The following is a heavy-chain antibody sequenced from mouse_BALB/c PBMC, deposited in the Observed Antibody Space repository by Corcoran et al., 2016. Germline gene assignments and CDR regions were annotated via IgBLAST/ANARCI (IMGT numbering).Heavy chain of an antibody. CDR2: INPYNGAT. J-gene: IGHJ2*01. V-gene: IGHV1-26*01. CDR1: GYSVTGYY. CDR3: ARGRRYFDY. Sequence: EVQLQQSGPELVKPGASVKISGKAAGYSVTGYYMHWVKQSHVKSLEWIGRINPYNGATSYNQNFKDKASLTVDKSSSTAYMELHSLTSEDSAVYYCARGRRYFDYWGQGTTLTVSS.